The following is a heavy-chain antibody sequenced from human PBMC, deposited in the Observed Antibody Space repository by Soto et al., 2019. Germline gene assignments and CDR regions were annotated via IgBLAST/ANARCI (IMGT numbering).Heavy chain of an antibody. Sequence: PGGSLRISCAASGCSFSTYDMDWVRQAPGKAPEWIAHISTTSFTIYYADSVKGRFTISRDNARNSLYLEMKSLRDEDTAVYYCARDRCFDGSCYSASDSWGQGILVTVSS. V-gene: IGHV3-48*02. CDR1: GCSFSTYD. CDR2: ISTTSFTI. CDR3: ARDRCFDGSCYSASDS. J-gene: IGHJ5*01. D-gene: IGHD2-15*01.